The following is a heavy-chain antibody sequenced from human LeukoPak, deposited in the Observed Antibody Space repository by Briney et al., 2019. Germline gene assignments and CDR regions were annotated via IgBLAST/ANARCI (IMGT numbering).Heavy chain of an antibody. V-gene: IGHV1-24*01. J-gene: IGHJ4*02. Sequence: ASVKVSCKVSGYTLTELSMHWVRQAPGKELEWMGGFDPEDGETIYAQKFQGRVTMTEDTSTDTAYMELSSLRSEDTAVYYCATRTTLLRYFDWLFHPFDYWGQGTLVTVSS. CDR3: ATRTTLLRYFDWLFHPFDY. CDR2: FDPEDGET. D-gene: IGHD3-9*01. CDR1: GYTLTELS.